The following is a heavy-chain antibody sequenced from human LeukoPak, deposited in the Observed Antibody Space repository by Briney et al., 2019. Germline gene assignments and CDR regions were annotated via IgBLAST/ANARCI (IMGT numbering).Heavy chain of an antibody. Sequence: GGSLRLSCAASGFTFSNYAMSWVRQAPGKGLEWVSTISGNGGSTYYADSVKGRFTISRDNSKNTLYLQMNSLRVEDTPVNYCIMQWLVLGAFDYWGQGNLVTVSS. D-gene: IGHD6-19*01. V-gene: IGHV3-23*01. CDR2: ISGNGGST. CDR3: IMQWLVLGAFDY. CDR1: GFTFSNYA. J-gene: IGHJ4*02.